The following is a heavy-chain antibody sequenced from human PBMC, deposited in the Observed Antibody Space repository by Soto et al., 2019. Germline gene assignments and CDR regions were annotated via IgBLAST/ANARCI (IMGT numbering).Heavy chain of an antibody. V-gene: IGHV1-69*13. J-gene: IGHJ6*02. Sequence: ASVKVSCKASGGTFSSYAISWVRQAPGQGLEWMGGIIPIFGTANYAQKSQGRVTITADESTSTAYMELSSLRSEDTAVYYCATETKDYDSSGYYRRSGMDVWGQGTTVTVSS. CDR3: ATETKDYDSSGYYRRSGMDV. CDR2: IIPIFGTA. CDR1: GGTFSSYA. D-gene: IGHD3-22*01.